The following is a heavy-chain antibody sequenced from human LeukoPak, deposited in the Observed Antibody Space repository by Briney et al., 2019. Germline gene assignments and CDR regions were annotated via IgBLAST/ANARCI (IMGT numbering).Heavy chain of an antibody. V-gene: IGHV3-64*04. Sequence: GGSLRLSCSASGFTFSTFPMHWVRQAPGKGLEYFSAISRNGDTTYYADSVKGRFTISRDNLKNTLYVQMNSLRVEDTAVYYCAKGHSAHGTGFDYWGQGTLVIVSS. D-gene: IGHD1-1*01. CDR2: ISRNGDTT. CDR3: AKGHSAHGTGFDY. J-gene: IGHJ4*02. CDR1: GFTFSTFP.